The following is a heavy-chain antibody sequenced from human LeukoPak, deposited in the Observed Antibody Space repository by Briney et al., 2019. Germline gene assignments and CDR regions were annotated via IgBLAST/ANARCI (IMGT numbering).Heavy chain of an antibody. Sequence: ASVKLSCKASAYTFTVYYMHWVRQGPGQGLEWLGIIYPNSGDTIYAQKFQSKLALTTDMSTSTFYMELSSLRSEDTAVYFCARDSGGWSFDIWGQGTLVTVSS. CDR1: AYTFTVYY. V-gene: IGHV1-46*01. CDR2: IYPNSGDT. J-gene: IGHJ4*02. CDR3: ARDSGGWSFDI. D-gene: IGHD2-15*01.